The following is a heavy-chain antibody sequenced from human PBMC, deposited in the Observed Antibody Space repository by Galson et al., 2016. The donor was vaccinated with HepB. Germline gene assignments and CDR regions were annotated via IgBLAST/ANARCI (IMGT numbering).Heavy chain of an antibody. Sequence: SLRLSCAASGFSVNANYMSWVRQAPGKGLEWVSVILSGGSTYYADSVKGRFTISRDTSKNTVYLQMSSLIAEDTAVYYCAAAAAANDIGYCGQGTQVTVSS. J-gene: IGHJ4*02. D-gene: IGHD6-13*01. V-gene: IGHV3-53*01. CDR3: AAAAAANDIGY. CDR1: GFSVNANY. CDR2: ILSGGST.